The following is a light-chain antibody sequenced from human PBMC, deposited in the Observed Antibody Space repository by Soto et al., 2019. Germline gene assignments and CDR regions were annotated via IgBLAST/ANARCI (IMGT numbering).Light chain of an antibody. V-gene: IGLV2-14*01. Sequence: QYALTQPASVSGSPGQSITISCTGTSSDVGGYNSVSWYQQYPGKAPKLMIYDVSNRPSGISYRFSGSKSGNTASLTISGLQDEDEADYYFSAYTIRTLVFGGGTKLTVL. CDR1: SSDVGGYNS. J-gene: IGLJ2*01. CDR2: DVS. CDR3: SAYTIRTLV.